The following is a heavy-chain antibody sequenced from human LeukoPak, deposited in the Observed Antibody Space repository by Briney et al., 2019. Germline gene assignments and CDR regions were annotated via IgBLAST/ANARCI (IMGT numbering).Heavy chain of an antibody. D-gene: IGHD3-3*01. V-gene: IGHV4-30-2*01. CDR2: IYHSGST. J-gene: IGHJ4*02. Sequence: SETLSLTCAVSGGSISSGGYSWSWIRQPPGKGLEWIGYIYHSGSTSYNPPLKSRVTISIDKSKNQFSLKLSSVTAADTAVYYCARGFFPTFFDYWGQGSLVTVSS. CDR3: ARGFFPTFFDY. CDR1: GGSISSGGYS.